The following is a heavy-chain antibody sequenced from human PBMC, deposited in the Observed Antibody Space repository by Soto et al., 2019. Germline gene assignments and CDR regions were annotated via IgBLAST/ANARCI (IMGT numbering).Heavy chain of an antibody. V-gene: IGHV1-2*04. D-gene: IGHD2-8*01. CDR3: ARGHSTDCSNGVCSFFYNHEMDV. J-gene: IGHJ6*02. CDR2: INPKSGGT. Sequence: QVQLVQSGAEVKKPGASVRVSCKASGYSFTDYHIHWVRQAPGQGLEWLGRINPKSGGTSTAQNVQCWVTMTRDRSISTVYMELTRLRSDDTAVYFCARGHSTDCSNGVCSFFYNHEMDVWGQGTTVTVSS. CDR1: GYSFTDYH.